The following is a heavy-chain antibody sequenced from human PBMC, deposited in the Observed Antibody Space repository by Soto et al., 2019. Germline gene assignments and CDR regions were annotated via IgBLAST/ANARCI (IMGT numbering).Heavy chain of an antibody. CDR1: GFTFSRYS. Sequence: GGTLRLSCTGSGFTFSRYSMNWVRQAPGKGLEWVSHISGSSSTIYYTDSVKGRFTVSRDNAKNSLYLQMNSLRDEDTAVYFCAKTSLRVYYYGMDVWGQGTTVTVSS. V-gene: IGHV3-48*02. CDR3: AKTSLRVYYYGMDV. J-gene: IGHJ6*02. CDR2: ISGSSSTI.